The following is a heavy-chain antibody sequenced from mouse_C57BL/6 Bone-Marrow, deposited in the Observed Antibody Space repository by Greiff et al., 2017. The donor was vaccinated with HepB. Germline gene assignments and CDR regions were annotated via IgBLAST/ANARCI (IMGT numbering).Heavy chain of an antibody. Sequence: VQLQQSGAELARPGASVKLSCKASGYTFTSYGISWVKQRTGQGLEWIGEIYPRSGNTYYNEKFKGKATLTADKSSSTAYMELRSLTSEDAAVYFCAREASSGPHMDYWGQGTSVTVSS. CDR1: GYTFTSYG. CDR2: IYPRSGNT. J-gene: IGHJ4*01. CDR3: AREASSGPHMDY. D-gene: IGHD3-2*02. V-gene: IGHV1-81*01.